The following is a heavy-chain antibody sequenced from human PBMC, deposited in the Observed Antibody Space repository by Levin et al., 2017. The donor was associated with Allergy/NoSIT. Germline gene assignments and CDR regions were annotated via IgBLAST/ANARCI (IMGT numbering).Heavy chain of an antibody. CDR2: IFPILGMA. CDR1: GGTFSSYA. J-gene: IGHJ4*02. CDR3: ATLPWGLSKGRGPVDY. Sequence: ASVKVSCKASGGTFSSYAISWVRQAPGQGLEWMGRIFPILGMANYAQKFQGRVTITADKSTSTAYMEMSSLRSEDTAVYYCATLPWGLSKGRGPVDYWGQGTLVTVSS. V-gene: IGHV1-69*04. D-gene: IGHD1-26*01.